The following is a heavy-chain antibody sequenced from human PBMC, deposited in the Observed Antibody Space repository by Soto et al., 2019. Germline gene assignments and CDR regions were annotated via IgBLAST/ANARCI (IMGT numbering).Heavy chain of an antibody. CDR2: INHSGST. CDR3: AMGKVSYYVGVEY. CDR1: VVSFIVYY. J-gene: IGHJ4*02. D-gene: IGHD3-10*02. Sequence: PSATXSLTCAFYVVSFIVYYFILIRQPPGKGLEWIGEINHSGSTNYNPSLKSRVTISVDTSKNQFSMKLSSVTAADTAVYYCAMGKVSYYVGVEYWGQGTLVTVNS. V-gene: IGHV4-34*01.